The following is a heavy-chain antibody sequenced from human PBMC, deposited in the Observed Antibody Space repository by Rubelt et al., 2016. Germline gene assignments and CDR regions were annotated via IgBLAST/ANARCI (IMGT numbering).Heavy chain of an antibody. J-gene: IGHJ4*02. D-gene: IGHD2-21*01. CDR3: AALYSDD. Sequence: QVQVVQSGAEVKKHGASGMVSCKASGCTFTTNDINWVRQATGQGLAWMGWMNPNSGNTGYAPKYNGKVTMTMNTAISTADMELSSLRSEDTAVYYCAALYSDDWGQGTLLTVSS. CDR1: GCTFTTND. CDR2: MNPNSGNT. V-gene: IGHV1-8*01.